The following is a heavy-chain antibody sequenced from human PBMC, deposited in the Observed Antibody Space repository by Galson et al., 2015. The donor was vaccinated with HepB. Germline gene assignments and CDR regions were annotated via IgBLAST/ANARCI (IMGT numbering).Heavy chain of an antibody. Sequence: SLRLSCAASRFVFNVYAMHWVRQAPGQGLEWVALITYDGNNKDYAKSVKGRFTISRDNSKNTLYLQMNSLRTEDTAVYYCARERYSYGYPDAFDVWGQGTMVTVSS. CDR2: ITYDGNNK. CDR3: ARERYSYGYPDAFDV. J-gene: IGHJ3*01. D-gene: IGHD5-18*01. CDR1: RFVFNVYA. V-gene: IGHV3-30*04.